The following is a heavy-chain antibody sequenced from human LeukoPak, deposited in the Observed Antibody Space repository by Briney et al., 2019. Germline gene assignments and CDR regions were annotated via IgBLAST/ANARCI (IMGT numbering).Heavy chain of an antibody. CDR1: GFTFSSYG. J-gene: IGHJ4*02. CDR2: ISYDGSNK. Sequence: GRSLRLSCAASGFTFSSYGMHWVRQAPGKGLEWVAVISYDGSNKYYADSVKGRFTISRDNSKNTLYLQMNSLRAEDTAVYYCAIKRGYSYGTEDYWGQGTLVTVSS. V-gene: IGHV3-30*03. CDR3: AIKRGYSYGTEDY. D-gene: IGHD5-18*01.